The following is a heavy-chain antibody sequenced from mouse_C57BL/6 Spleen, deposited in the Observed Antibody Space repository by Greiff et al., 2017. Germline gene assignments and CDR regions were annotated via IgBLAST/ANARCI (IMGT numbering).Heavy chain of an antibody. D-gene: IGHD1-1*01. CDR2: INPNNGGT. CDR3: ARYGSSYGAWFAY. J-gene: IGHJ3*01. V-gene: IGHV1-22*01. CDR1: GYTFTDYN. Sequence: EVKVVESGPELVKPGASVKMSCKASGYTFTDYNMHWVKQSHGKSLEWIGYINPNNGGTSYNQKFKGKATLTVNKSSSTAYMELRSLTSEDSAVYYCARYGSSYGAWFAYWGQGTLVTVSA.